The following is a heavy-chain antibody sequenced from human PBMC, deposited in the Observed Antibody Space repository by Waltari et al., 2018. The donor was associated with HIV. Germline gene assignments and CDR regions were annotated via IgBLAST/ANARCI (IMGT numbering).Heavy chain of an antibody. Sequence: QVQLVQSGAEVKKPGASVKVSCKASGYTFTSYAMHWVRQAPGQRLEWMGWINAGNGNTKYSQKFQGRVTITRDTSASTAYMELSILRSEDTAVYYCARGEYSYAEGPLDYWGQGTLVTVSS. CDR1: GYTFTSYA. J-gene: IGHJ4*02. CDR3: ARGEYSYAEGPLDY. D-gene: IGHD5-18*01. CDR2: INAGNGNT. V-gene: IGHV1-3*01.